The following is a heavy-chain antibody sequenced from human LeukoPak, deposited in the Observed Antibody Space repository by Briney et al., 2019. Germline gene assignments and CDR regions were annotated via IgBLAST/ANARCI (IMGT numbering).Heavy chain of an antibody. CDR3: ARVYSSGWEVSDY. Sequence: TGGSLRLSCAASGFTFSNAWMSWVRQAPGKGLEWVGRIRKEDDSYITQYAASVKDRFIISRDDSKSSLYLQMNSLKTEDTAVYFCARVYSSGWEVSDYWGQGTLVTVSS. V-gene: IGHV3-72*01. CDR1: GFTFSNAW. CDR2: IRKEDDSYIT. D-gene: IGHD6-19*01. J-gene: IGHJ4*02.